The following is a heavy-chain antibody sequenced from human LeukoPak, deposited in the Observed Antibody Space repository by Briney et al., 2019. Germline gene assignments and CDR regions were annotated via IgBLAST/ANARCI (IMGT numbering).Heavy chain of an antibody. CDR2: IRSKAYGGTT. CDR1: GFTFGDYA. V-gene: IGHV3-49*04. J-gene: IGHJ6*03. CDR3: TSNQLLSSGSYYYYMDV. D-gene: IGHD2-2*01. Sequence: PGGSLRLSCTASGFTFGDYAMSWVRQAPGKGLEWVGFIRSKAYGGTTEYAASVKGRFTISRDDSKSIAYLQMNSLKTEDTAVYYCTSNQLLSSGSYYYYMDVWGKGTTVTVSS.